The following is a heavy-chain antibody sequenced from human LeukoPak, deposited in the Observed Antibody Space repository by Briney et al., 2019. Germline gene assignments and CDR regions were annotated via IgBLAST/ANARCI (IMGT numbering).Heavy chain of an antibody. D-gene: IGHD5-24*01. J-gene: IGHJ4*02. Sequence: SQTLSLTCAISGDAFSNNNAAWNWIRQSPSRGLEWLGRTYYRSKWYNGYAVAVKSRITINPDTSKNQFSLQLNSVTPEDTAVYFCARGHDGYIDSWGQGALVTVSS. CDR3: ARGHDGYIDS. CDR1: GDAFSNNNAA. V-gene: IGHV6-1*01. CDR2: TYYRSKWYN.